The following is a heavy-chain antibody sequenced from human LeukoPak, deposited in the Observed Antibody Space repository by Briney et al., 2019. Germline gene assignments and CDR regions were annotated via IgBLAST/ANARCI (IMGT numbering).Heavy chain of an antibody. Sequence: SQTLSLTCTVSGGSISSGGYYWSWIRQHPGKGLEWIGYIYYSGSTYYNPSLKSRVTISVDTSKSQFSLKLSSVTAADTAVYYCARAWASYYYGSGTFDYWGQGTLVTVSS. CDR3: ARAWASYYYGSGTFDY. J-gene: IGHJ4*02. D-gene: IGHD3-10*01. CDR2: IYYSGST. V-gene: IGHV4-31*03. CDR1: GGSISSGGYY.